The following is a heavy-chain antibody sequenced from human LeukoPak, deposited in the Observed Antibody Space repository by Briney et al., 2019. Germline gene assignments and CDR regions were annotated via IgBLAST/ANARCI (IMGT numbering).Heavy chain of an antibody. D-gene: IGHD3-22*01. J-gene: IGHJ4*02. CDR3: ARDRAYYYDSSGYSDFDY. Sequence: PSETLSLTCTVSGGSISSSSYYWGWIRQPPGKGLEWIGNIYYSGSTYYNPSLESRVTMSLDTSKNQFSLKLSSVTAADTAVYYFARDRAYYYDSSGYSDFDYWGQGTLVTVSS. CDR1: GGSISSSSYY. CDR2: IYYSGST. V-gene: IGHV4-39*07.